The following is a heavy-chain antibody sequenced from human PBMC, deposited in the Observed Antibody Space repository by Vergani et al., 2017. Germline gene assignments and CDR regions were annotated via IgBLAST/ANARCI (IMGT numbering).Heavy chain of an antibody. Sequence: QVQLVQSGAEVKKPGASVKVSCKASGYTFTSYYMHWVRQAPGQGLEWMGIINPSGGSTSYGQKFQGRVTMTRDTSTSRVYMERGSLRSEDTAVYYCARGTDPSLYYDCGSGYSARGANWCDPWGQGTLVTVSS. D-gene: IGHD3-3*01. V-gene: IGHV1-46*01. CDR2: INPSGGST. CDR3: ARGTDPSLYYDCGSGYSARGANWCDP. CDR1: GYTFTSYY. J-gene: IGHJ5*02.